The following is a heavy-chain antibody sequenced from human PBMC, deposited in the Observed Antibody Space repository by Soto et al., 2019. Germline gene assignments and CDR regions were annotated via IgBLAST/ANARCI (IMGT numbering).Heavy chain of an antibody. CDR2: ISSSGNTI. CDR3: ARGGVTGAFDY. D-gene: IGHD7-27*01. Sequence: QVQLVESGGGLVKPGGSLRLSCAASGFSISDYYMTWIRQAPGKGLEWVSYISSSGNTIYYADSVKGRFTISRDNAKNSRDLQMNSLRAEDPAVYYCARGGVTGAFDYWGQGTLVTVSS. J-gene: IGHJ4*02. CDR1: GFSISDYY. V-gene: IGHV3-11*01.